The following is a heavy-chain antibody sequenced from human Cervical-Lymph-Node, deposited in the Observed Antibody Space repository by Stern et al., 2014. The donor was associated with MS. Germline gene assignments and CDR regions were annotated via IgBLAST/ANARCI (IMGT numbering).Heavy chain of an antibody. Sequence: QVQLVQSGAEVKKPGSSVKVSCKASGGTFSSYTISWVRQAPGQGLEWMGRIIPILGIANYAQKFQGRVTITADKSTSTAYMELSSLRSEDTAVYYCARDGEGRDAFDIWGQGTMVTVSS. V-gene: IGHV1-69*09. CDR2: IIPILGIA. CDR3: ARDGEGRDAFDI. CDR1: GGTFSSYT. D-gene: IGHD3-3*01. J-gene: IGHJ3*02.